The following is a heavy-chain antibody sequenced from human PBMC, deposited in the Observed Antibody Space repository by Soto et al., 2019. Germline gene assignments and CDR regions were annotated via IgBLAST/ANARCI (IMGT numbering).Heavy chain of an antibody. D-gene: IGHD2-15*01. CDR3: ARDDVLCDGGRCYGVPLDV. CDR1: GFTLGTYW. J-gene: IGHJ6*04. CDR2: IRGDNT. V-gene: IGHV3-74*01. Sequence: PGGSLRLSCAVSGFTLGTYWMHWVRQAPGKGLVWVARIRGDNTAYADSVKGRFTISSDNAKNTLYLQMNSVRAEDTAVYYCARDDVLCDGGRCYGVPLDVWGKGTTVTVSS.